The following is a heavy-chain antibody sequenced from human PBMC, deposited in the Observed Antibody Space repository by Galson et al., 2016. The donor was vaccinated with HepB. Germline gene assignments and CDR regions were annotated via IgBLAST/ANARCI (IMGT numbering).Heavy chain of an antibody. J-gene: IGHJ6*04. Sequence: SCKASGGTFSTYTFSWVRQAPGQGFEWLGRIVPMLQMTTYAQRFQGRVTITADTSSNTAYMELTSLSSNDTAVYYCARHIGHNSYLDVWGTGTMVTVSS. CDR1: GGTFSTYT. CDR2: IVPMLQMT. V-gene: IGHV1-69*02. CDR3: ARHIGHNSYLDV. D-gene: IGHD5-24*01.